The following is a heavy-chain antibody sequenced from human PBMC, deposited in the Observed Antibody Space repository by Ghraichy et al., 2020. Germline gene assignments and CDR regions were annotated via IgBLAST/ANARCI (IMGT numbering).Heavy chain of an antibody. CDR2: ISGSGTPI. Sequence: GGSLRLSCAASGFTFSSYEMNWVRQAPGKGLEWVSYISGSGTPIYYADSVKGRCTISSDNAQNSLYLQMNSLGAEDTAVYYCARGATANWFFDFWGQGTLVTVSS. D-gene: IGHD3-9*01. CDR3: ARGATANWFFDF. CDR1: GFTFSSYE. V-gene: IGHV3-48*03. J-gene: IGHJ4*02.